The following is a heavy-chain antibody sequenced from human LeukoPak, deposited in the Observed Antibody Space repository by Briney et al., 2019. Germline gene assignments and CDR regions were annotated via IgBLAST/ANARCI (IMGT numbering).Heavy chain of an antibody. CDR3: VRGEYSNDDAFDI. J-gene: IGHJ3*02. V-gene: IGHV3-30*02. CDR1: GFNLSSYG. Sequence: QPGGSLRLSCAASGFNLSSYGMPWVRQAPGKGVEWVQLIRYDGSNKYYADCVKGRFTISRDNSKNTLYLQMNSLRAEDTSVYYCVRGEYSNDDAFDIWGQGAMFTVSS. D-gene: IGHD4-11*01. CDR2: IRYDGSNK.